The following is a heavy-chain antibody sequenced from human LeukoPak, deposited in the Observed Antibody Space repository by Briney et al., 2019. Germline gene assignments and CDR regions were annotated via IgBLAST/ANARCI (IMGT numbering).Heavy chain of an antibody. CDR1: GFTFTGYY. D-gene: IGHD4-17*01. CDR2: INLYSGGT. J-gene: IGHJ4*02. V-gene: IGHV1-2*02. CDR3: ARDQATVTTPYFDY. Sequence: GASVKVSCKTSGFTFTGYYIHWVRQAPGQGLEWMGWINLYSGGTSFAQTFQGRVTMTRDTSITTAYVELSRLGSDDTAVYYCARDQATVTTPYFDYWGQGTLVTVPS.